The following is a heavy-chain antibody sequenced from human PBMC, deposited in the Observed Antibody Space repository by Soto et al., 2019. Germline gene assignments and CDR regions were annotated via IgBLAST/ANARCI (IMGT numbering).Heavy chain of an antibody. CDR3: ARLPSNDFWSGYYTETGYGMDV. J-gene: IGHJ6*02. Sequence: ASVKVSCKASGGTFSSYAISWVRQAPGQGLEWMGGIIPIFGTANYAQKFQGRVTITADESTSTAYMELSSLRSEDTAVYYCARLPSNDFWSGYYTETGYGMDVWGQGTTVTVSS. D-gene: IGHD3-3*01. CDR1: GGTFSSYA. V-gene: IGHV1-69*13. CDR2: IIPIFGTA.